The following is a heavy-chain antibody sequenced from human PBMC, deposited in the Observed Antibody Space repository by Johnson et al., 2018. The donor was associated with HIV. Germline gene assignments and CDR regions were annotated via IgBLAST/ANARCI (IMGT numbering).Heavy chain of an antibody. CDR3: ARQKNSQGRWLQFDAFDI. Sequence: VQLVESGGDLVKPGGSLRLSCAASGFTFSNAWMSWVRQAPGKGLEWVGRIKSKSDGGTTDYTAPVKGRFTISRDDSKNTLYLQMNSLRAEDTAVYYCARQKNSQGRWLQFDAFDIWGQGTMVTVSS. CDR1: GFTFSNAW. J-gene: IGHJ3*02. V-gene: IGHV3-15*01. CDR2: IKSKSDGGTT. D-gene: IGHD5-24*01.